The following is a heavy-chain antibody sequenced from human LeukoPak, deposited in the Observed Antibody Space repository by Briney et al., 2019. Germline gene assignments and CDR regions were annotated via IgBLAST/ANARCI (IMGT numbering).Heavy chain of an antibody. CDR2: ISGNDGRT. J-gene: IGHJ3*01. Sequence: GGSLRLSCAASGFIFSNYFFVWVRQAPGKGLELISGISGNDGRTYFADSVKGRFTISRDNSKNAVYLQMNSLRAEDTAVYYCGIDPNGDCLGAFDFWGQGTMVSVSS. D-gene: IGHD2-21*02. CDR1: GFIFSNYF. CDR3: GIDPNGDCLGAFDF. V-gene: IGHV3-23*01.